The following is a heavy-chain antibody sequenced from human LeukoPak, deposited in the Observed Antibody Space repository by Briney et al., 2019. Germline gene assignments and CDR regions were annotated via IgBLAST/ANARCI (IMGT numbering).Heavy chain of an antibody. J-gene: IGHJ4*02. Sequence: GASVKVSCKASGYTFTSYGISWVRQAPGQGLEWMGWINPNSGDTNYAQIFQGRVTMTRDTSISTAYMELSRLRSDDTAVYYCAKTTFYSGSGSYYPDYWGQGTLVTVSS. CDR1: GYTFTSYG. D-gene: IGHD3-10*01. CDR2: INPNSGDT. V-gene: IGHV1-2*02. CDR3: AKTTFYSGSGSYYPDY.